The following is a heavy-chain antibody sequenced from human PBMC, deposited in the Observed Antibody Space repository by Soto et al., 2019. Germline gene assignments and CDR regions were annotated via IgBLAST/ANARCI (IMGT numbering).Heavy chain of an antibody. V-gene: IGHV1-18*01. CDR3: ARDLVAWLPGGNYYCGMDV. D-gene: IGHD3-3*01. CDR2: ISAYNGNT. J-gene: IGHJ6*02. CDR1: GYTFTSYG. Sequence: QVQLVQSGAEVKKPGASVKVSCKASGYTFTSYGISWVRQAPGQGLEWMGWISAYNGNTNYAQKLQGRVTMTTDTSTSTAYRELRSLRSDDTAVYYCARDLVAWLPGGNYYCGMDVWGQGTTVTVSS.